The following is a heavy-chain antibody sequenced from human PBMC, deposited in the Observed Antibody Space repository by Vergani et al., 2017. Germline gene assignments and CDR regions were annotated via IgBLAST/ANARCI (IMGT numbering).Heavy chain of an antibody. D-gene: IGHD3-3*01. V-gene: IGHV3-73*01. CDR1: GFTFSGSA. CDR2: IRSKANSYAT. CDR3: TRHVNTIFGVVSDY. J-gene: IGHJ4*02. Sequence: EVQLLESGGGVVQPGGSLKLSCAASGFTFSGSAMHWVRQASGKGLEWVGRIRSKANSYATAYAASVKGRFTISRDDSKNTAYLQMNSLKTEDTAVYYCTRHVNTIFGVVSDYWGQGTLVTVSS.